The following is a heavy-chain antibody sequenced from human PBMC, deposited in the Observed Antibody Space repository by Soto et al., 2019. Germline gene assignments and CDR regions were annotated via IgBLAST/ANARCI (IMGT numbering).Heavy chain of an antibody. CDR2: ISGGGDST. Sequence: GGSLRLSCAASGFTFSYYAMSWVRQAPGKGLEWVSTISGGGDSTYYADSVQGRFTISRDNSKNTLYLRMNSLRAEDTAVYYCAKDGYYDFWSGYSHDYWGQGTLVTVSS. CDR3: AKDGYYDFWSGYSHDY. J-gene: IGHJ4*02. V-gene: IGHV3-23*01. D-gene: IGHD3-3*01. CDR1: GFTFSYYA.